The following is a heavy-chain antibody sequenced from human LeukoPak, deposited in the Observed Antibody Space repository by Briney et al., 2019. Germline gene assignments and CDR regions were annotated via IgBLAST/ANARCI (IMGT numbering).Heavy chain of an antibody. CDR3: ARDVVGSGYRHDAFDI. CDR2: VSSSGST. Sequence: SETLSLTCTVSGASISSYFWHWIRHPAGKGLEWIGRVSSSGSTNYNPSLKSRVTMSVDTSKNQFSLKLSSVTAADTAVYYCARDVVGSGYRHDAFDIWGQGTMVTVSS. J-gene: IGHJ3*02. CDR1: GASISSYF. D-gene: IGHD3-22*01. V-gene: IGHV4-4*07.